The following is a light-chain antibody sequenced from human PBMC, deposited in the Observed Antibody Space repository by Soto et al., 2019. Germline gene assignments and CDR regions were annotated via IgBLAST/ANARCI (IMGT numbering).Light chain of an antibody. V-gene: IGKV3-20*01. J-gene: IGKJ4*01. CDR3: QQYGNSPLT. Sequence: ILLTQSPGTLSLSPGERATLSCRASQRVSNSYLAWYKQKPGQPPRLIIFDASSRATGIPDRFSGSGSGTDFTLTISRLEPEDFAVYYCQQYGNSPLTFGGGTKVDIK. CDR2: DAS. CDR1: QRVSNSY.